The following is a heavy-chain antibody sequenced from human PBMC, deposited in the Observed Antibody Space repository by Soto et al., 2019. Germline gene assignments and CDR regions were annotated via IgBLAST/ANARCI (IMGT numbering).Heavy chain of an antibody. CDR1: GGSISGYY. Sequence: SETLSLTCTVSGGSISGYYWSWIRQPPGKGLKWIGYMFYTVRTVYKPSFKSRFSISVDSSKNQFSLKLNSVTAADTAVYYCARDLWGYCGTDCYPLDVWGQGTTVT. V-gene: IGHV4-59*01. CDR3: ARDLWGYCGTDCYPLDV. D-gene: IGHD2-21*02. CDR2: MFYTVRT. J-gene: IGHJ6*02.